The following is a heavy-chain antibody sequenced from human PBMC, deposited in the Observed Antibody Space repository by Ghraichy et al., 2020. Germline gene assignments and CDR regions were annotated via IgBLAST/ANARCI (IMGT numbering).Heavy chain of an antibody. V-gene: IGHV3-53*01. D-gene: IGHD2-15*01. CDR1: GFTVSSNY. CDR2: IYSSGGT. J-gene: IGHJ4*02. CDR3: ARAPRGWTSYYFEY. Sequence: GGSLRLSCAASGFTVSSNYMSWVRQAPGKGLEWVSVIYSSGGTYYADSVKGRFTISRDNSKNTLYLQMNNLRAEDTAVYYCARAPRGWTSYYFEYWGQGILVTVPS.